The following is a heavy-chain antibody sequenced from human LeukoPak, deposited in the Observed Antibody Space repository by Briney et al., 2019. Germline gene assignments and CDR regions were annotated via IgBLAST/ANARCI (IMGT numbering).Heavy chain of an antibody. J-gene: IGHJ4*02. CDR1: GEPFIGYY. CDR2: INHSGST. D-gene: IGHD2-2*02. Sequence: SETLSLTCAVYGEPFIGYYWNWIRQSPGKGLEWIGEINHSGSTNYNPSLKSRVTISVDTSKNQFSLKLNSVTAADTAVYYCASRYFCSSTSCYTFDYWGQGTLVTVSS. CDR3: ASRYFCSSTSCYTFDY. V-gene: IGHV4-34*01.